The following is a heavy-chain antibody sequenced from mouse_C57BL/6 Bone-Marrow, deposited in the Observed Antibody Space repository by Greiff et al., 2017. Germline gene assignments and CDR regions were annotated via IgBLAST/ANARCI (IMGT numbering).Heavy chain of an antibody. Sequence: QVQLQQPGAELVKPGASVKLPCKASGYTFTSYWMHWVKQRPGRGLEWIGRFDPNSGGTKYNEKFKSKATLTVDKPSSTAYMQLSSLPSEDSAVYYCARNYEAWFAYWGQGTLVTVSA. V-gene: IGHV1-72*01. J-gene: IGHJ3*01. CDR1: GYTFTSYW. D-gene: IGHD2-4*01. CDR2: FDPNSGGT. CDR3: ARNYEAWFAY.